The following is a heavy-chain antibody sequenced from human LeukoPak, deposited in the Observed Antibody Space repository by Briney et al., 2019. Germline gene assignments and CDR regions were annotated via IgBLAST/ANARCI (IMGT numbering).Heavy chain of an antibody. J-gene: IGHJ3*02. CDR3: ARDSSQVDRYYGDYERAFDI. CDR1: GGSMISQY. V-gene: IGHV4-59*11. Sequence: PSETLSLTCSVSGGSMISQYWTWIRQSPGKGLEWIGYIYYSGTTNYNPSLKSRVTISVDTSKNYFFLQLSSVTAADTAVYYCARDSSQVDRYYGDYERAFDIWGQGAMVTVSS. CDR2: IYYSGTT. D-gene: IGHD4-17*01.